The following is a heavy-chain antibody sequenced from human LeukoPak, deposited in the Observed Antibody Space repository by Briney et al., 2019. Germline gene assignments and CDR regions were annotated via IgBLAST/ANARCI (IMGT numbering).Heavy chain of an antibody. J-gene: IGHJ4*02. CDR2: VSHDGSNK. Sequence: PGGSLRLSCAASGFTFSNYGMHWVRQAPGKGLEWVAGVSHDGSNKDYGDSVEGRFTIARDNSKDTLYLQMNSLRPEDTAVYYCVKDFDFWSGPCGPFDYWGQGTLVTVSS. CDR3: VKDFDFWSGPCGPFDY. CDR1: GFTFSNYG. V-gene: IGHV3-30*18. D-gene: IGHD3-3*01.